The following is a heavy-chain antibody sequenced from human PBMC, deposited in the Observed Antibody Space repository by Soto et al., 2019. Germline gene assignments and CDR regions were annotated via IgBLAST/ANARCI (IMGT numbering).Heavy chain of an antibody. D-gene: IGHD3-16*01. J-gene: IGHJ3*01. CDR2: ISSSGFST. CDR1: GFTFNTYA. CDR3: ATFTFGHPLDT. Sequence: PGGSLRLSWAASGFTFNTYAMSRVRQAPGQGLEWVSAISSSGFSTYYADSVKGRFSISSDSSKNTLFLQMNSLRADDTAVYFCATFTFGHPLDTWAQRTMVPVSS. V-gene: IGHV3-23*01.